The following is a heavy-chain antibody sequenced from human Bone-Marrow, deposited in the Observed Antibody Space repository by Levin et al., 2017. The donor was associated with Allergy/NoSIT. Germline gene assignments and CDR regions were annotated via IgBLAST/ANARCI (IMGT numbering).Heavy chain of an antibody. D-gene: IGHD3-3*01. CDR3: ARGSLRFLSFSPPNYYYYYMDV. CDR1: GYTFTSYG. V-gene: IGHV1-18*01. Sequence: ASVKVSCKASGYTFTSYGISWVRQAPGQGLEWMGWISAYNGNTNYAQKLQGRVTMTTDTSTSTAYMELRSLRSDDTAVYYCARGSLRFLSFSPPNYYYYYMDVWGKGTTVTVSS. CDR2: ISAYNGNT. J-gene: IGHJ6*03.